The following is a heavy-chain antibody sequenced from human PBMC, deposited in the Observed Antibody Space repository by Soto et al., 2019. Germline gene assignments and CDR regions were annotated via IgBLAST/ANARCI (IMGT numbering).Heavy chain of an antibody. CDR3: ASRDPGTSVDY. CDR1: GGSFTSNNW. D-gene: IGHD1-7*01. Sequence: SETLSLTCGVSGGSFTSNNWRTWVRQPPGQGLEWIGEIYRTGSTNYNPSLKSRVAISLDKSENQFSLKVTSLTAADTAVYYCASRDPGTSVDYWGQGTLVTVSS. J-gene: IGHJ4*02. CDR2: IYRTGST. V-gene: IGHV4-4*02.